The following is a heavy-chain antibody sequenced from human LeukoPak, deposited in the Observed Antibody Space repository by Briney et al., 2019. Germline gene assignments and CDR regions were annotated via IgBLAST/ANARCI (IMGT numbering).Heavy chain of an antibody. CDR2: IYYSGTT. J-gene: IGHJ3*02. Sequence: PSEILSLTCTVSGGSISSYYWSWIRQPPGKGLEWIGYIYYSGTTNYNPSLKSRVTISLDTSKNQVSLKLSSVTAADTAVYYCARGALGAFDIWGQGTMVTVSS. V-gene: IGHV4-59*12. CDR3: ARGALGAFDI. CDR1: GGSISSYY.